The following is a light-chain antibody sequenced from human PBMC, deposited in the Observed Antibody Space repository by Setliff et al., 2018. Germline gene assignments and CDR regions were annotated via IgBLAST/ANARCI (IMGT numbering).Light chain of an antibody. J-gene: IGLJ2*01. CDR2: DVS. CDR3: ISYTNSSTYVV. CDR1: SSDIGGYNY. V-gene: IGLV2-14*03. Sequence: QSALTQPAPVSGSPGQSITISCTGTSSDIGGYNYVSWCQQHPGKAPKLMIYDVSQRPSGVSNRFSGSKSGNTASLTISGLQAEDEADYYCISYTNSSTYVVFGGGTKVTVL.